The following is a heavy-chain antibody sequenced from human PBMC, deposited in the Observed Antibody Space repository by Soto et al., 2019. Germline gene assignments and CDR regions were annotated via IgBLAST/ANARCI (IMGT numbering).Heavy chain of an antibody. D-gene: IGHD3-16*01. CDR2: IYHSGST. CDR3: ARGGTKSPGWFDP. J-gene: IGHJ5*02. Sequence: SETLSLTCAVSGGSISSSNWWSWVRQPPGKGLEWIGEIYHSGSTNYNPSLKSRVTISVDKSKNQFSLKLSSVTAADTAVYYCARGGTKSPGWFDPWGQGTLVTVSS. CDR1: GGSISSSNW. V-gene: IGHV4-4*02.